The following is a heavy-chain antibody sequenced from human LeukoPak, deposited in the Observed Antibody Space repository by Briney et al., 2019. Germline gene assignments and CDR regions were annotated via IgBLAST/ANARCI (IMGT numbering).Heavy chain of an antibody. CDR3: ARDRGAYCGGDCYLGFDY. CDR1: GFTLSSYT. CDR2: ISGSGGYI. Sequence: KPGGSLRLSCAASGFTLSSYTMNWVRQAPGKGLEWVSSISGSGGYISYADSVKGRFTISRDNAKKSLYLQMTSLTAEDTAVYYCARDRGAYCGGDCYLGFDYWGRGPLVTVSS. V-gene: IGHV3-21*01. J-gene: IGHJ4*01. D-gene: IGHD2-21*02.